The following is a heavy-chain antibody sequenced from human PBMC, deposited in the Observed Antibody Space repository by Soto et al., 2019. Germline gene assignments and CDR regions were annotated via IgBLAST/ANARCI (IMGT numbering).Heavy chain of an antibody. V-gene: IGHV3-21*06. CDR3: ARDSGYDYTGYSDY. Sequence: GGSLRLSCGASGFSFSNYRMNWVRQAPGKGLEWVSSISDSGSYINYADSVKGRFALSRDNVKNVLYLQMNSLRAEDTAFYYCARDSGYDYTGYSDYWGQGTQVTVSS. J-gene: IGHJ4*02. D-gene: IGHD5-12*01. CDR1: GFSFSNYR. CDR2: ISDSGSYI.